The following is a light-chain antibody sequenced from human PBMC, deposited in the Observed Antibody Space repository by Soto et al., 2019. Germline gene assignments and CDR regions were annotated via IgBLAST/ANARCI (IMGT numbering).Light chain of an antibody. CDR3: AAWDDSLNGWV. CDR2: SNN. J-gene: IGLJ3*02. Sequence: QSVLTQPPSASGTPGQRVTISCSGSSSNIGSNTVNWYQQLPGTAPKLLIYSNNQRPSGVPDRFSGSKSGTSASLAISGLQAEDAADYYCAAWDDSLNGWVFGGATKVTVL. CDR1: SSNIGSNT. V-gene: IGLV1-44*01.